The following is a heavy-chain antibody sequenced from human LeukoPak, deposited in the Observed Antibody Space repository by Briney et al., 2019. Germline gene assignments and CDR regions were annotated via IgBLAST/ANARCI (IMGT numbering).Heavy chain of an antibody. Sequence: PGGSLRLSCAASGFTSGNYAMSWVRQAPGKGLEWVASVSGSGITTYYADSAKGRLTISRDNSKNTLSLQMNSLRAEDTAVYYCAKERQTLFFDYWGQGTLVTVSS. CDR3: AKERQTLFFDY. J-gene: IGHJ4*02. CDR2: VSGSGITT. V-gene: IGHV3-23*01. CDR1: GFTSGNYA.